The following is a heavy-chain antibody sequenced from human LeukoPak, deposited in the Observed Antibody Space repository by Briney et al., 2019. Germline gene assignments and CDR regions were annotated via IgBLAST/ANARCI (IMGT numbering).Heavy chain of an antibody. V-gene: IGHV1-2*02. CDR1: GYTFSNYG. CDR3: AREEYGFDP. CDR2: INPKSSGT. D-gene: IGHD2-2*01. J-gene: IGHJ5*02. Sequence: GASVKVSCKASGYTFSNYGISWIRQAPGQGLEWMGWINPKSSGTNYAQKFQGRVTMTRDTSIHTAYMELSRLRSDDTAVYYCAREEYGFDPWGQGTLVTVSS.